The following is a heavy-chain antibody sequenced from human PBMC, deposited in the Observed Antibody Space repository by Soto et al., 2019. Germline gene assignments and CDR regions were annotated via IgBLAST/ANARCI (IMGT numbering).Heavy chain of an antibody. CDR3: ARGYYEVLTGRGADSFDV. V-gene: IGHV4-30-4*08. CDR2: IYYSGST. Sequence: SETLSLTCTVSGGSVSSGNYYWSWIRQPPGKGLEWIGYIYYSGSTYYNPSLKSRVTISVDTSKNQFSLKLSSVTAADTAVYYCARGYYEVLTGRGADSFDVWGQGTTVTVSS. D-gene: IGHD3-9*01. CDR1: GGSVSSGNYY. J-gene: IGHJ3*01.